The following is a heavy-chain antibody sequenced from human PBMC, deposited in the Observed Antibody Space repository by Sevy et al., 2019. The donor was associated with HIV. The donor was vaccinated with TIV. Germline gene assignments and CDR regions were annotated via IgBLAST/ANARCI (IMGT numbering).Heavy chain of an antibody. Sequence: GESLKISCKGSGYSFTSYWIGWVRQMPGKGLEWMGIIDPGDSDTRYSPSFQGQVTISADKSISTAYLQWSSLKASDTAMYDCARGELTDSPHPDYWGQGTLVTVSS. D-gene: IGHD1-26*01. J-gene: IGHJ4*02. V-gene: IGHV5-51*01. CDR2: IDPGDSDT. CDR1: GYSFTSYW. CDR3: ARGELTDSPHPDY.